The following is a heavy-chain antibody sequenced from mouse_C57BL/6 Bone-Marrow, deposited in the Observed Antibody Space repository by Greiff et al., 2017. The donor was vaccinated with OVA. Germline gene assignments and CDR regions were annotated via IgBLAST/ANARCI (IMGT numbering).Heavy chain of an antibody. CDR3: AEHEGGLRRSHWYFDV. Sequence: QVQLQQSGAELVKPGASVKLSCKASGYTFTEYTIHWVKQRSGQGLEWIGRFYPGSGSIKYNEKFKEKATLTADKSSSTDVMEVSRMTSEDSTVYFCAEHEGGLRRSHWYFDVWGTGTTVTVSS. CDR1: GYTFTEYT. CDR2: FYPGSGSI. V-gene: IGHV1-62-2*01. J-gene: IGHJ1*03. D-gene: IGHD2-4*01.